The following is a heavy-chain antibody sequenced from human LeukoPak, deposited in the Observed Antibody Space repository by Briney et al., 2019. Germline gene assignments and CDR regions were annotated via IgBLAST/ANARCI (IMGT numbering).Heavy chain of an antibody. CDR3: ARGLLWFGDYYFDY. Sequence: SETLSLTCTVSGGSISSGSYDWYWIRQPAGKGLEWIGHIYTSGSTDYNPSLKSRVTISVATSKNQFSLKLSSVTAADTAVYYCARGLLWFGDYYFDYWGQGTLVTVSS. V-gene: IGHV4-61*09. CDR2: IYTSGST. D-gene: IGHD3-10*01. CDR1: GGSISSGSYD. J-gene: IGHJ4*02.